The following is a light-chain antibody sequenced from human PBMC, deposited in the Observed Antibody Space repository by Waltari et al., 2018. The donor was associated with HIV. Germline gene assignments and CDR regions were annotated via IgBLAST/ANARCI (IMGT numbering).Light chain of an antibody. CDR2: KDK. CDR3: QSADSSETLGV. V-gene: IGLV3-25*03. J-gene: IGLJ3*02. Sequence: YELTQPPSVAVSPGQTAKILCSADELPDHYAHCYHQRPGQAPVLVIYKDKERPSGIPVRFSGSSSGTTATLTISGVLEEDEADYYCQSADSSETLGVFGGGTKLTVL. CDR1: ELPDHY.